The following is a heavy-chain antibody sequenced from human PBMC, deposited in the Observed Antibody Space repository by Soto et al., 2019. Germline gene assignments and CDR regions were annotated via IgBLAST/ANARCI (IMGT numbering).Heavy chain of an antibody. CDR3: ARSRILSGRSFDS. CDR2: VMYSGST. Sequence: QVQLQQWGAGLLKPSETLSLTCAVYGASSSDYNWSWIRESPGKGLEWIGEVMYSGSTNYNPSLNSRITISHDASKNQFSLKVTSVTAADTAVYYCARSRILSGRSFDSWGQGSLVTVSS. V-gene: IGHV4-34*12. J-gene: IGHJ4*02. D-gene: IGHD1-26*01. CDR1: GASSSDYN.